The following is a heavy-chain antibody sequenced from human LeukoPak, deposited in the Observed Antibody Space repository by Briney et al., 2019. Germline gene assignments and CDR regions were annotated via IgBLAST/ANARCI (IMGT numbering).Heavy chain of an antibody. J-gene: IGHJ4*02. Sequence: PGGSLRLSCAASGXSFSNYGMHWVRQAPGKGLEWVAVISNDGRDKQFGDSVKGRFTISRDNSKNTVYLQVNSLRPEDSAMYYCAKQHDSGGLDDYWGQGTLVTVSS. CDR2: ISNDGRDK. CDR3: AKQHDSGGLDDY. V-gene: IGHV3-30*18. D-gene: IGHD3-10*01. CDR1: GXSFSNYG.